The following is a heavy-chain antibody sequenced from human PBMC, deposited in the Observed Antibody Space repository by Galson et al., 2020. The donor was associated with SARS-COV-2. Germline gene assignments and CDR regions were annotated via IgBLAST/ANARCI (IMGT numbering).Heavy chain of an antibody. CDR2: VKSKTDGGTT. CDR1: GFPFSNAW. CDR3: TWTTVTLQWDF. V-gene: IGHV3-15*01. D-gene: IGHD4-17*01. Sequence: GGSLRLSCAASGFPFSNAWMSWVRQAPGKGLEWVGRVKSKTDGGTTDYAAPVKGRFIISRDDSKNTLYLQMDSLKTEDTAVYYCTWTTVTLQWDFWGQGTQVTVSS. J-gene: IGHJ4*02.